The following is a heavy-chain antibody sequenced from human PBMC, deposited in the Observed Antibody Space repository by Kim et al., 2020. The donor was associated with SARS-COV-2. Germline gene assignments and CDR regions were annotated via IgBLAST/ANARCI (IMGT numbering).Heavy chain of an antibody. J-gene: IGHJ4*01. D-gene: IGHD3-22*01. CDR1: GYSISSGYY. Sequence: SETLSLTCTVSGYSISSGYYWGWIRQPPGKGLEWIGSIYHSGSTYYNPSLKSRVTISVDTSKNQFSLKLSSVTAADTAVYYCASSFLDYYDSSGHDYWG. CDR3: ASSFLDYYDSSGHDY. CDR2: IYHSGST. V-gene: IGHV4-38-2*02.